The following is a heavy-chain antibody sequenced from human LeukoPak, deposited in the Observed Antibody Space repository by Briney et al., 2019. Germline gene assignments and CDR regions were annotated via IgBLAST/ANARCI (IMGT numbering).Heavy chain of an antibody. CDR3: ARGGYSYGSPDAFDI. V-gene: IGHV1-8*01. CDR1: GYTFTSYD. Sequence: ASVKVSCKASGYTFTSYDINWVRQAPGQGLEWMGWMNPNSGNTGYAQKFQGRVTMTRNTSISTAYMELSSLRSEDTAVYYCARGGYSYGSPDAFDIWGQGTMVTVSS. J-gene: IGHJ3*02. CDR2: MNPNSGNT. D-gene: IGHD5-18*01.